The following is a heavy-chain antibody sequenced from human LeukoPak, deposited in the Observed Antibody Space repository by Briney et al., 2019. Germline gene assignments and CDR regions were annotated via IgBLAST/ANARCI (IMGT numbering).Heavy chain of an antibody. CDR2: ITTSDGNT. D-gene: IGHD7-27*01. J-gene: IGHJ4*02. Sequence: GGSLRLSCAASGLTFSSYTESWVRKAPGKGLEWVSTITTSDGNTYYADSVKGRFTVSRDNSKNTLYLQMNSPRAEGTAVYYCAKDGGLWVSAHWGDSWGRGTLVTVSS. CDR3: AKDGGLWVSAHWGDS. V-gene: IGHV3-23*01. CDR1: GLTFSSYT.